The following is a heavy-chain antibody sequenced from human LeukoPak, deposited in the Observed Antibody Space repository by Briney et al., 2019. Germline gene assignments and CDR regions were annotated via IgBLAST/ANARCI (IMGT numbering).Heavy chain of an antibody. J-gene: IGHJ4*02. Sequence: GGSLRLSCAASGFTFSSYAMHWVRQAPGKGLEWVAVISYDGSNKYYADSVKGRFTISRDNAKNSVYLQMNSLRAEDTAVYYCAREVESTGPGFDYWGQGTLVTVSS. CDR3: AREVESTGPGFDY. D-gene: IGHD1-26*01. CDR1: GFTFSSYA. V-gene: IGHV3-30-3*01. CDR2: ISYDGSNK.